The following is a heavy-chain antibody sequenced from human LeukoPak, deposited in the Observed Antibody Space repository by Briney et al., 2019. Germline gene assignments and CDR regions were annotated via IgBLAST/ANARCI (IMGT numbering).Heavy chain of an antibody. J-gene: IGHJ4*02. Sequence: GGSLRLSCAASGFSISSYFMTWVRQAPGKGLEWVANIKQDGSDIYYVDSVKGRFTISRDNAKNSLYLQMNSLRAEDTAVYYCARDILPSYSGYDRTLPDYWGQGTLVTVSS. D-gene: IGHD5-12*01. CDR2: IKQDGSDI. CDR1: GFSISSYF. CDR3: ARDILPSYSGYDRTLPDY. V-gene: IGHV3-7*03.